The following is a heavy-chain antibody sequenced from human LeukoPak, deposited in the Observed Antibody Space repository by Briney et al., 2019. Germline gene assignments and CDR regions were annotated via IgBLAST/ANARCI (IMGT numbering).Heavy chain of an antibody. CDR1: GGSFSGYY. D-gene: IGHD6-19*01. Sequence: SETLSLTCAVYGGSFSGYYWSWIRQPPGKGLEWIGEINHSGSTNYNPSLKSRVTISVDTSKNQFSLKVSFVTAADTAVYYCASRLYSSARNFDYWGQGTLVTVSS. J-gene: IGHJ4*02. CDR2: INHSGST. V-gene: IGHV4-34*01. CDR3: ASRLYSSARNFDY.